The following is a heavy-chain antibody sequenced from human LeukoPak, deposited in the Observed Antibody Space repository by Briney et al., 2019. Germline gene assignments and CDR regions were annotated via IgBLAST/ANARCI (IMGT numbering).Heavy chain of an antibody. J-gene: IGHJ4*02. Sequence: GGSLRLSCAASGFTFSRYGMHWVRQAPGKGLEWVAVISYDGSNKYYADSVKGRFTISRDNSKNTLYLQMNSLRAEDTAVFYCAKEGRFLTVYSSGWYAPYYFDYWGQGTLVTVSS. CDR1: GFTFSRYG. D-gene: IGHD6-19*01. V-gene: IGHV3-30*18. CDR2: ISYDGSNK. CDR3: AKEGRFLTVYSSGWYAPYYFDY.